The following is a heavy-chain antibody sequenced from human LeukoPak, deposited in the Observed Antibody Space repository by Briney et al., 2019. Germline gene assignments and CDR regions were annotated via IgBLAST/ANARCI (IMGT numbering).Heavy chain of an antibody. CDR2: LSAGGDFT. CDR3: AGNWGSLYSDY. CDR1: GFTFSSYA. Sequence: PGGSLRLSCAASGFTFSSYAMYWVRQAPGKGLEWVSGLSAGGDFTYYADSVKGRFTISRDNSKNTLYMEMNSLRAEDTAVYYCAGNWGSLYSDYWGQGTLVTVSS. V-gene: IGHV3-23*01. D-gene: IGHD7-27*01. J-gene: IGHJ4*02.